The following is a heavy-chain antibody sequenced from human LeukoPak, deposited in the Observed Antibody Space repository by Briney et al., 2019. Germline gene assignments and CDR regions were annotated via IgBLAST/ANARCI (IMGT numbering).Heavy chain of an antibody. J-gene: IGHJ2*01. CDR1: GFTFSSYS. Sequence: PGGSLRLSCAASGFTFSSYSMNWVRQAPGKGLEWVSSISSSSSYIYYADSVKGRFTISRDNAKNSLYLQMNSLRAEDTAVYYCARGGYSSSWSDDWYFDLWGQGTLVTVSS. CDR2: ISSSSSYI. CDR3: ARGGYSSSWSDDWYFDL. V-gene: IGHV3-21*01. D-gene: IGHD6-6*01.